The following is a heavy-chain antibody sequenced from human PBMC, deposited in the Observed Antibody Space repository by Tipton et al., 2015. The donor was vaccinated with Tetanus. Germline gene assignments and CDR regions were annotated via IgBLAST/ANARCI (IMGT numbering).Heavy chain of an antibody. D-gene: IGHD3-3*01. J-gene: IGHJ4*02. CDR1: GGSISSGGYY. CDR2: VYHSGLT. CDR3: ARANNDFPKKGPFDY. V-gene: IGHV4-61*08. Sequence: TLSLTCSVSGGSISSGGYYWTWIRQPPGKGLEWIGYVYHSGLTNYTPSLKGRVTISVDTSKNQFSLNLNSVTAADTAVYYCARANNDFPKKGPFDYWGQGTLVIVSS.